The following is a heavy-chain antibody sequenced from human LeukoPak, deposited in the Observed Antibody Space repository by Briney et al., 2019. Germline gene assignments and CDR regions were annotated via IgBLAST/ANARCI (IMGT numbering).Heavy chain of an antibody. CDR2: IYHSGST. J-gene: IGHJ5*02. Sequence: KPSETLSLTCTVSGYSISSGYYWGWIRQPPGKGLEWIGSIYHSGSTYHNPSLKSRVTISVDTSKNQFSLKLSSVTAADTAVYYCARDAILRWFDPWGQGTLVTVSS. V-gene: IGHV4-38-2*02. D-gene: IGHD2/OR15-2a*01. CDR3: ARDAILRWFDP. CDR1: GYSISSGYY.